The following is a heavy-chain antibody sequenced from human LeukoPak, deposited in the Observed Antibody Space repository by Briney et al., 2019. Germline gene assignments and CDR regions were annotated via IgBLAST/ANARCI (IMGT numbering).Heavy chain of an antibody. J-gene: IGHJ4*01. CDR1: GYTFTGYY. CDR3: ARDTGFPFFDF. V-gene: IGHV1-2*02. Sequence: ASVKVSCKASGYTFTGYYMHWVRQAPGQGLEWMGSVNPNSGVTDYAQKFQGRITMTRDTSISTAYMELNRLTSDDTAAYYCARDTGFPFFDFWGHGALVTVSS. CDR2: VNPNSGVT.